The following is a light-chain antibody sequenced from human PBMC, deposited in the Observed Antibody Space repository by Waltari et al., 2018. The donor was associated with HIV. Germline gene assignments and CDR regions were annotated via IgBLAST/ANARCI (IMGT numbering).Light chain of an antibody. J-gene: IGLJ3*02. Sequence: QSMLTQPPSVSAAPGQKVTISCSRSSSNLGTDFVSWYQHLPGAAPKLGIYDNDNRPSGVPDRLSGSKAGASATLVITELQTGDEGDYYCGTWDSSLNAGVFGGGTKLTVL. CDR1: SSNLGTDF. CDR3: GTWDSSLNAGV. V-gene: IGLV1-51*01. CDR2: DND.